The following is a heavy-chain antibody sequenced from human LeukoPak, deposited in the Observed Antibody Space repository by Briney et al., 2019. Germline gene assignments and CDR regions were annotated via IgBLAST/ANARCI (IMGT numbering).Heavy chain of an antibody. CDR2: IYYSGRT. D-gene: IGHD3-22*01. Sequence: SETLSLTCNVSGGSISSYSWSWIRQPPGKGLEWIGPIYYSGRTNYNPSLKSRVTTSVDTSKNQFSLKLSSVTAADTAVYYCARSTWLLDKWGQGTLVTVSS. V-gene: IGHV4-59*01. CDR3: ARSTWLLDK. J-gene: IGHJ4*02. CDR1: GGSISSYS.